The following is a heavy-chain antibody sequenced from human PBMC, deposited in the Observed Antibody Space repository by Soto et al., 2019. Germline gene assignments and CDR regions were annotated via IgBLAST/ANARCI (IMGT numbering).Heavy chain of an antibody. D-gene: IGHD1-26*01. V-gene: IGHV1-18*04. Sequence: ASVKVSCKASGYTFTSYGISWVRQAPGQGLEWMGWISAYNGNTNYAQKLQGRVTMTTDTSTSTANMELRNLRADDTAVNYCATTPGIVGARGRGDDDAFDICGQGTMVTIS. CDR1: GYTFTSYG. CDR2: ISAYNGNT. J-gene: IGHJ3*02. CDR3: ATTPGIVGARGRGDDDAFDI.